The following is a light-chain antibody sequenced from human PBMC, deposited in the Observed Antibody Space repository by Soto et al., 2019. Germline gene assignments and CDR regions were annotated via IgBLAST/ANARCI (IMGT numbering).Light chain of an antibody. Sequence: QSVLTQPPSASGTPGQRVTISCSGSSSNIGSNYVYWYQQLPGTAPKLLIYSNNQRPSGVPDRFSGSKSGTSASLAISGRRSEDEADYYCAAWDDSLSGNFYVFGTGTKLTVL. CDR2: SNN. J-gene: IGLJ1*01. CDR3: AAWDDSLSGNFYV. CDR1: SSNIGSNY. V-gene: IGLV1-47*02.